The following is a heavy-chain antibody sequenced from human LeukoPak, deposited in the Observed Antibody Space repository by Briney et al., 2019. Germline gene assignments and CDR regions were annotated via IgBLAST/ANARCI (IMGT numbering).Heavy chain of an antibody. V-gene: IGHV4-4*02. J-gene: IGHJ4*02. D-gene: IGHD6-19*01. Sequence: SGTLSLTCAVSGGSISSRNWWSWVRQSPEKGLEWIGEIYHSGITNYNPSLKSRVTISVDKSKNQFSLNLTSVTAADTAVYYCARVAPSSGWYLFDYWGQGTLVTVSS. CDR1: GGSISSRNW. CDR3: ARVAPSSGWYLFDY. CDR2: IYHSGIT.